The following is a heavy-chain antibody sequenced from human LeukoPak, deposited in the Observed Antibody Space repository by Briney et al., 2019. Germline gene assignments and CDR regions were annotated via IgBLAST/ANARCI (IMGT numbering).Heavy chain of an antibody. Sequence: ASVKVSCKASGGTFSSYAISWVRQAPGQGLEWMGGIIPNSGGTNYAQKFQGRVTMTRDTSISTAYMELSRLRSDDTAVYYCARREMATISEDYWGQGTLVTVSS. V-gene: IGHV1-2*02. CDR3: ARREMATISEDY. CDR1: GGTFSSYA. D-gene: IGHD5-24*01. J-gene: IGHJ4*02. CDR2: IIPNSGGT.